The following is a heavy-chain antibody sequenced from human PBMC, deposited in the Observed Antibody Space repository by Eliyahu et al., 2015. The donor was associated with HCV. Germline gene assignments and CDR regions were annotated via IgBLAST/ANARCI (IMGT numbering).Heavy chain of an antibody. J-gene: IGHJ4*02. CDR2: IYYSGST. CDR3: AGLAAAGTPDY. D-gene: IGHD6-13*01. Sequence: GKGLEWIGSIYYSGSTYYNPSLKSRVTISVDTSKNQFSLKLSSVTAADTAVYYCAGLAAAGTPDYWGQGTLVTVSS. V-gene: IGHV4-39*01.